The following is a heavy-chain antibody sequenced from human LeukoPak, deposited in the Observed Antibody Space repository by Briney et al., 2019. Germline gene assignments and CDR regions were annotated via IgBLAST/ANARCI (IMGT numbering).Heavy chain of an antibody. Sequence: SETLSLTCAVYGGSFSGYYWSWIRQPPGKGLGWIGEINHSGSTNYNPSLKSRVTISVDTSKNQFSLKLSSVTAADTAVYYCARGLPRRYYYDSSGYASHPYFDYWGQGTLVTVSS. J-gene: IGHJ4*02. D-gene: IGHD3-22*01. CDR1: GGSFSGYY. V-gene: IGHV4-34*01. CDR3: ARGLPRRYYYDSSGYASHPYFDY. CDR2: INHSGST.